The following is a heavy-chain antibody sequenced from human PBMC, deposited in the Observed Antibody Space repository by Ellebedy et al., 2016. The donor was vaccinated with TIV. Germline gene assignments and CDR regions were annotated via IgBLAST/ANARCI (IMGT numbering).Heavy chain of an antibody. CDR1: GASISSYY. V-gene: IGHV4-59*01. CDR2: IYYRGST. CDR3: ARTRGYCFEY. Sequence: MPSETLSLTCTVSGASISSYYWSWIRQPPGKGLEWIGFIYYRGSTQYNPSLKSRITLSVDTTKNQFSLKLSSVTAADTAVYYCARTRGYCFEYWGQGTLVTVSS. J-gene: IGHJ4*02. D-gene: IGHD3-16*01.